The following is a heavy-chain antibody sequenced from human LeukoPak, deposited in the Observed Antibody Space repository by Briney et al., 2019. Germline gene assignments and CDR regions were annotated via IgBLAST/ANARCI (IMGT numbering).Heavy chain of an antibody. D-gene: IGHD2/OR15-2a*01. J-gene: IGHJ4*02. CDR1: GFTFRSYW. Sequence: GGSLTLSCTASGFTFRSYWMHWVRQIPGKGLMWVSRISDDGSSASYADSVKGRFTIPRDDAKHTLYLQMNSLRAEDTAIYYCVRGGADTFCWGQGTLVTVSS. CDR3: VRGGADTFC. CDR2: ISDDGSSA. V-gene: IGHV3-74*01.